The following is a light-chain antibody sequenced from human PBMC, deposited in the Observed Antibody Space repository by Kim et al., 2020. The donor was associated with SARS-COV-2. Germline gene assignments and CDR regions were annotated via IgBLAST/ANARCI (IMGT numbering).Light chain of an antibody. CDR3: QVWYSNYV. J-gene: IGLJ1*01. CDR2: YDN. Sequence: SYELTQPPSVSVSPGKTARITCGGNNSGSKSVHCYQQKPGQAPVLFIYYDNDRRTGIPERFSGSNSGNTATLAISRVKAGDEADYDWQVWYSNYVVG. CDR1: NSGSKS. V-gene: IGLV3-21*04.